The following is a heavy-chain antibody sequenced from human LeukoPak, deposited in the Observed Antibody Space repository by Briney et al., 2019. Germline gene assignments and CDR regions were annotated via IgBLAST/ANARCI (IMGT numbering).Heavy chain of an antibody. D-gene: IGHD3-22*01. J-gene: IGHJ6*03. CDR1: GGSISSSSYY. V-gene: IGHV4-39*07. CDR3: ARIPRGDYYDSSGYYPRYYYYYYMDV. Sequence: PSETLSLTCTVSGGSISSSSYYWGWIRQPPGKGLEWIGSIYYSGSTYYNPSLKSRVTISVDTSKNQFSLKLSSVTAADTAVYYCARIPRGDYYDSSGYYPRYYYYYYMDVWGKGTTVTVSS. CDR2: IYYSGST.